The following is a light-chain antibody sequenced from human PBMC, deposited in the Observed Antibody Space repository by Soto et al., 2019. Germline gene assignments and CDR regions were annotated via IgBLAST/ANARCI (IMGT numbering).Light chain of an antibody. V-gene: IGLV2-14*01. Sequence: QSALTQPASVSGSPGQPITISCTGTSSDVGGYNYVSWSQQHPGKAPQLMIYDVNNRPSGISYRFSGSKSGNTASLTISGLQAEDEADYYCASYTRTTTLVFGGGTKVTVL. CDR1: SSDVGGYNY. J-gene: IGLJ2*01. CDR2: DVN. CDR3: ASYTRTTTLV.